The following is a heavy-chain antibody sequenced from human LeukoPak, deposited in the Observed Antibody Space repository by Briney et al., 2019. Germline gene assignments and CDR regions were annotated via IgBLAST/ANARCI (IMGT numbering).Heavy chain of an antibody. CDR2: IIPIFGTA. J-gene: IGHJ4*02. D-gene: IGHD3-3*01. CDR1: GGTFSSYA. Sequence: SVKVSCKASGGTFSSYAISWVRQAPGQGLEWMGGIIPIFGTANYAQKFQGRVTITTDESTSTAYMELSSLRSEDTAVYYCARGPQYYDFWSGPKFDYWGQGTLVTVSS. CDR3: ARGPQYYDFWSGPKFDY. V-gene: IGHV1-69*05.